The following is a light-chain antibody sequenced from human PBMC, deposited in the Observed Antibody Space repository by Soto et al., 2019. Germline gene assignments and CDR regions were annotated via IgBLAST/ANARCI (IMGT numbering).Light chain of an antibody. J-gene: IGKJ2*02. V-gene: IGKV3-20*01. CDR3: QQYGGSPST. CDR2: GAS. CDR1: QSVSSSY. Sequence: EIVLTQSPGTLSLSPGERATLSCRASQSVSSSYLAWYQQKPGQAPRLLIYGASSRATGIPDRFSGSGSGTDFTLTISRLEPEDLAVYYCQQYGGSPSTFGQGTKLEIK.